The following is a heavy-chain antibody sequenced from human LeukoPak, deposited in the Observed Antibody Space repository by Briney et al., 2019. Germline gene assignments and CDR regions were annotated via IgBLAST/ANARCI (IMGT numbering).Heavy chain of an antibody. V-gene: IGHV3-30*18. CDR3: AKEGDNYYDSSGYYLDY. CDR1: GFTFSSYA. D-gene: IGHD3-22*01. J-gene: IGHJ4*02. CDR2: ISYDGSNK. Sequence: GGSLRLSCAASGFTFSSYAMHWVRQAPGKGLEWVAVISYDGSNKYYADSVKGRFTISRDNSKNTLYLQMNSLRAEDTAVYYCAKEGDNYYDSSGYYLDYWGQGTLVTVSS.